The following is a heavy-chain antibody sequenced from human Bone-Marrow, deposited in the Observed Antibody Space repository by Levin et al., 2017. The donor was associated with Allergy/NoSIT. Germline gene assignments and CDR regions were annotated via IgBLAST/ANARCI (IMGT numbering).Heavy chain of an antibody. Sequence: SVKVSCKASGGTFSSYAISWVRQAPGQGLEWMGGIIPIFGTANYAQKFQGRVTITADESTSTAYMELSSLRSEDTAVYYCARVYDFWSGYYIAFDIWGQGTMVTVSS. J-gene: IGHJ3*02. CDR3: ARVYDFWSGYYIAFDI. CDR1: GGTFSSYA. V-gene: IGHV1-69*13. CDR2: IIPIFGTA. D-gene: IGHD3-3*01.